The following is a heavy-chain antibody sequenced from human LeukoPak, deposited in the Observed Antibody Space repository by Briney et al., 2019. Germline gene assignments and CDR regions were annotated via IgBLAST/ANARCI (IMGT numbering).Heavy chain of an antibody. CDR2: IKQDGSEK. Sequence: LPGGSLRLSCAASGFTFSSYGMSWVRQAPGKGPEWVANIKQDGSEKYYVDSVKGRFTISRDNAKNSLYLQMNSLRAEDTAVYYCARERVWELDYWGQGTLVTVSS. CDR3: ARERVWELDY. D-gene: IGHD1-26*01. V-gene: IGHV3-7*01. CDR1: GFTFSSYG. J-gene: IGHJ4*02.